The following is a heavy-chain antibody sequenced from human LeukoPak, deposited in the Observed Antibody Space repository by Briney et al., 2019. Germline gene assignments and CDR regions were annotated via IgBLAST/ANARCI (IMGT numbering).Heavy chain of an antibody. D-gene: IGHD3-10*01. CDR3: ARVLSGRGSLYSYYYYMDV. CDR1: GFTFSSYA. V-gene: IGHV3-23*01. J-gene: IGHJ6*03. Sequence: GGSLRLSCAASGFTFSSYAMSWVRQAPGKGLEWVSAISGSGGSTYYVDSVKGRFTISRDISKNTLYLQMNSLRAEDTAVYYCARVLSGRGSLYSYYYYMDVWGKGTTVTISS. CDR2: ISGSGGST.